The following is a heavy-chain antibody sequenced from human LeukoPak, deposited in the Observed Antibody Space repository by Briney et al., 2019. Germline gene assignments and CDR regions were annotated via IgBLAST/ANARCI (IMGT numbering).Heavy chain of an antibody. V-gene: IGHV4-59*01. D-gene: IGHD3-22*01. Sequence: PSETLSLTCTVSGGSIIGYYWSWIRQPPGKGLEWIASIYYSGSTNYNPSLKSRVTVSLDTSKNQFSLNLSSVTAADTAVYYCARDDSNYYDSSGFDYWGQGTLVTVSS. CDR3: ARDDSNYYDSSGFDY. CDR1: GGSIIGYY. CDR2: IYYSGST. J-gene: IGHJ4*02.